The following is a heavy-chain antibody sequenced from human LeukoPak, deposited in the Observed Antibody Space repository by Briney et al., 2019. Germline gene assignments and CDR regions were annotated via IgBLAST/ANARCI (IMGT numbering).Heavy chain of an antibody. D-gene: IGHD2-2*01. J-gene: IGHJ4*02. V-gene: IGHV1-69*04. Sequence: GASVKVSCKASGGTFSNDAISWVRQAPGQGLEWMGRIIPNLGMALYAQKFEGRVTITADKSPSTAYMELSSLTSEDTAVYFCARDLVCTMNCKDSWGQGTLDTVS. CDR2: IIPNLGMA. CDR1: GGTFSNDA. CDR3: ARDLVCTMNCKDS.